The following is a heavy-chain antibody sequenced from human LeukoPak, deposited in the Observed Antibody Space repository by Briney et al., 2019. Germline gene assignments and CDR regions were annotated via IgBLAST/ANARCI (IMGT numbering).Heavy chain of an antibody. CDR2: IYYSGST. CDR3: ARVGDSSGYSTDAFDI. D-gene: IGHD3-22*01. Sequence: SETLSLTCTVSGGSISSYYWSWIRQPPGKGLEWIGYIYYSGSTNYNPSLKSRVTISIDTSKNQFSLKLSSVTAADTAVYYCARVGDSSGYSTDAFDIWGQGTMVTVSS. V-gene: IGHV4-59*01. J-gene: IGHJ3*02. CDR1: GGSISSYY.